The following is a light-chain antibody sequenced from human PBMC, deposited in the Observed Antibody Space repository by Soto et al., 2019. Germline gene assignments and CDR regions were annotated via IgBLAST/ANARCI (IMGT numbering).Light chain of an antibody. CDR3: QQYGTSPFT. CDR2: DGS. V-gene: IGKV3-20*01. J-gene: IGKJ4*01. CDR1: QSVRSS. Sequence: PGPRATLSCRASQSVRSSLAWYQQKRGQAPRLLIYDGSIRATGIPDKFRGSGSGTGFTLTISRLDPEDFAVYHCQQYGTSPFTFGGGTKVEIK.